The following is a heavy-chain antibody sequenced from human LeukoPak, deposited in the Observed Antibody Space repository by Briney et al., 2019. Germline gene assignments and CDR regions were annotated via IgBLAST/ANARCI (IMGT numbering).Heavy chain of an antibody. J-gene: IGHJ4*02. CDR2: IHSSGNP. Sequence: SETLSLTCTVSGDSITSGSDYWNWIRQPAGKGLEWIGRIHSSGNPTYNYSLESRVTISLDSSKNQFSLKLASVTAADSAVYYCARGSDSSGYSDFDYWGQGTLVTVSS. CDR1: GDSITSGSDY. D-gene: IGHD3-22*01. CDR3: ARGSDSSGYSDFDY. V-gene: IGHV4-61*02.